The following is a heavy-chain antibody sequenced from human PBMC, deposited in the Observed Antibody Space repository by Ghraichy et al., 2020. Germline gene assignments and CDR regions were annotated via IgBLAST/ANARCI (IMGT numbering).Heavy chain of an antibody. J-gene: IGHJ4*02. Sequence: GGSLRLSCAASGFTFSSYAMHWVRQAPGKGLEWVAVISYDGSNKYYADSVKGRFTISRDNSKNTLYLQMNSLRAEDTAVYYCARGDYYDSSGYSCFDYWGQGTLVTVSS. CDR1: GFTFSSYA. CDR2: ISYDGSNK. V-gene: IGHV3-30*04. CDR3: ARGDYYDSSGYSCFDY. D-gene: IGHD3-22*01.